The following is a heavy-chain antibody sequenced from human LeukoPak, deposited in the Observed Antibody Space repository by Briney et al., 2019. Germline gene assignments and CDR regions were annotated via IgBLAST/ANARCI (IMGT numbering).Heavy chain of an antibody. D-gene: IGHD4-17*01. CDR3: AKDRVSTVTTNYFDY. Sequence: GGSLKLSCAASGFTFSGSAMHWVRQASGKGLEWVGRIRNKANSYATAYAASVKGRFTISRDDSKNTAYLQMNSLRAEDTAVYYCAKDRVSTVTTNYFDYWGQGTLVTVSS. CDR1: GFTFSGSA. J-gene: IGHJ4*02. CDR2: IRNKANSYAT. V-gene: IGHV3-73*01.